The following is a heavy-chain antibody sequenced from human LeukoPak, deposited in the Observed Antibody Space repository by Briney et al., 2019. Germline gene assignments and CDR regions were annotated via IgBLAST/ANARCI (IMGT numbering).Heavy chain of an antibody. V-gene: IGHV3-48*02. J-gene: IGHJ5*01. CDR2: ISSSGSTI. CDR3: ARDCRLNCARQPGFDS. D-gene: IGHD1-1*01. Sequence: GGSLRLSCVVSGFTFSSYWMNWVRQAPGKGLEWVSYISSSGSTIYCADSVKGRLTISRDNAKNSLYLQLSSLRDEDTAVYYCARDCRLNCARQPGFDSWGQGTLVTVSS. CDR1: GFTFSSYW.